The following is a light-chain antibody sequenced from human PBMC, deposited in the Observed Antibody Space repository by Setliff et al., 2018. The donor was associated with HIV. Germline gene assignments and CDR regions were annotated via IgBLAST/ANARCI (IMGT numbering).Light chain of an antibody. CDR2: EVS. Sequence: QSALTQPRSVSGSPGQSITISCTGTSSDVGGYNYVSWYQQHPGKAPKLMIHEVSNRPPGVSNRFSGSKSGNTASLTISGLRAEDEANYYCTSYTTSSTLVVFGGGTKVTVL. CDR3: TSYTTSSTLVV. J-gene: IGLJ2*01. CDR1: SSDVGGYNY. V-gene: IGLV2-14*01.